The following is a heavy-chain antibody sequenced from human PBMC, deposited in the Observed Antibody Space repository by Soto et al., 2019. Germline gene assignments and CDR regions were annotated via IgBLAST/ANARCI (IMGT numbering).Heavy chain of an antibody. D-gene: IGHD6-19*01. CDR2: IWYDGSNK. CDR1: GFTFSSYG. CDR3: ARDGYSSGWYTGAFDI. Sequence: QVQLVESGGGVVQPGRSLRLSCAASGFTFSSYGMHWVRQAPGKGLEWVAVIWYDGSNKYYADSVKGRFTISRDNSKNTLYLQMNSLRAEDTAVYYCARDGYSSGWYTGAFDIWGQGKMVTVSS. V-gene: IGHV3-33*01. J-gene: IGHJ3*02.